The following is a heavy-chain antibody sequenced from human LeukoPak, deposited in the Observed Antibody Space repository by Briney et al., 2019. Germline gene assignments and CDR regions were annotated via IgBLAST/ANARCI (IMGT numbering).Heavy chain of an antibody. CDR3: AREYSAFDY. V-gene: IGHV4-61*08. CDR1: GDPLSSHSDY. Sequence: SETLSLTCTVSGDPLSSHSDYKWTWIRQSPQKGLEWIGYIYYTGSTNHNPSLRSRLTISVDTSMNQFSLRLTAVTAADTAVYYCAREYSAFDYWGQGALVTVSS. CDR2: IYYTGST. D-gene: IGHD4-11*01. J-gene: IGHJ4*02.